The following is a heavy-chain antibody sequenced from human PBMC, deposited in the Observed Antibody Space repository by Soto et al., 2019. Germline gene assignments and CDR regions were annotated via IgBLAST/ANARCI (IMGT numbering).Heavy chain of an antibody. D-gene: IGHD5-18*01. V-gene: IGHV4-59*01. Sequence: PSETLSLTCTVSGGSISSYYWSWIRQPPGKGLEWIGYIYYSGSTNYNPSLKSRVTISVDTSKNQFSLKLSSVTAADTAVYYCARQGWIRPYSFDYCGHGTLVTSPQ. CDR1: GGSISSYY. CDR3: ARQGWIRPYSFDY. CDR2: IYYSGST. J-gene: IGHJ4*01.